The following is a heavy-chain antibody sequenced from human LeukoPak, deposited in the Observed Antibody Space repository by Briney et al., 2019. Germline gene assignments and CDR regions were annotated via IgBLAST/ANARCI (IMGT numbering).Heavy chain of an antibody. CDR1: GYTFTNYG. Sequence: GASVKVSFKASGYTFTNYGLSWVRQAPGQGLEWMGWISTYNGNTNYAQTLQGRVTMTTDTSTSTAYMELRSLRSDDTAVYYCAILWFGELTLDYWGQGTLVTVSS. J-gene: IGHJ4*02. V-gene: IGHV1-18*01. D-gene: IGHD3-10*01. CDR3: AILWFGELTLDY. CDR2: ISTYNGNT.